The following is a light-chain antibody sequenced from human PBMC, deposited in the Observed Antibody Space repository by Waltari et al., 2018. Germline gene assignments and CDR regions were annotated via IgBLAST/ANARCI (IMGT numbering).Light chain of an antibody. V-gene: IGLV1-47*01. CDR1: SSNTGTNS. CDR2: RNN. J-gene: IGLJ2*01. CDR3: AAWDDSLRAVV. Sequence: SVLTQPPSASATPGQRVSLSCSGSSSNTGTNSLSWYQQLPGTAPKLLTSRNNQRPSGVPDRFSGSRSGTSASLAISGLRSDDEADYFCAAWDDSLRAVVFGGGTKLTV.